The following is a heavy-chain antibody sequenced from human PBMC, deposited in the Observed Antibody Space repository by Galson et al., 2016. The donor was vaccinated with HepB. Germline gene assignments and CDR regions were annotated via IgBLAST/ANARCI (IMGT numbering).Heavy chain of an antibody. CDR3: VTSLLLYFDY. CDR2: ISYDGSNK. J-gene: IGHJ4*02. Sequence: SLRLSCAASGFTFSSYGMHWVRQAPGKGLEWVAVISYDGSNKYYADPVKGRFTISRDNSKNTLYLQMNSLRAEDTAVYYCVTSLLLYFDYWGQGTLVTVSS. V-gene: IGHV3-30*03. D-gene: IGHD3-10*01. CDR1: GFTFSSYG.